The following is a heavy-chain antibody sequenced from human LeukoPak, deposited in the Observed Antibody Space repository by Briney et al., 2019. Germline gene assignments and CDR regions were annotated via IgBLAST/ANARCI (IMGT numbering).Heavy chain of an antibody. J-gene: IGHJ4*02. CDR1: GGSISSGSYY. CDR2: IYTSGST. D-gene: IGHD3-22*01. CDR3: ARVTTGGYYNC. Sequence: SQTLSLTCTVSGGSISSGSYYWSWIQQPAGKGLEWIGRIYTSGSTNYNPSLKSRVTISVDTSKNQFSLKLSSVTAADTAVHYCARVTTGGYYNCWGQGTLVTVSS. V-gene: IGHV4-61*02.